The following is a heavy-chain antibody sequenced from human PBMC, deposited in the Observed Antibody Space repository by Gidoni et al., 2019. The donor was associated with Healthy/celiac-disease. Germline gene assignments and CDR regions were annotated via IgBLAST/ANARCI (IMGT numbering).Heavy chain of an antibody. CDR2: ISDSGGST. CDR1: GFTFSSYA. Sequence: EVQLLESGGGLVQPGGSLRLSCAASGFTFSSYAMSWVRKAPGKGLEWVSAISDSGGSTYYADSVKGRFTISRDNSKNTLYLQMNSLRAEDTAVYYCAKDPIAVAGPLYYYYGMDVWGQGTTVTVSS. V-gene: IGHV3-23*01. CDR3: AKDPIAVAGPLYYYYGMDV. J-gene: IGHJ6*02. D-gene: IGHD6-19*01.